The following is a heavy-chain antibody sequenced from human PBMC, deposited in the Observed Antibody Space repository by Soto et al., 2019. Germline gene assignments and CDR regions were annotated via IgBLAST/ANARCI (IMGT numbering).Heavy chain of an antibody. D-gene: IGHD3-9*01. J-gene: IGHJ4*02. V-gene: IGHV1-18*01. CDR3: AREDYDILTGYRFDY. Sequence: QVQLVQSGAEVKKPGASVKVSCKASGYTFTSYGISWVRQAPGQGLEWMGWISAYNGNTNYAQKLQGRVTRTTDTSKSTAYMKLRSLRSDDTAVYYCAREDYDILTGYRFDYWGKGTLVTVSS. CDR2: ISAYNGNT. CDR1: GYTFTSYG.